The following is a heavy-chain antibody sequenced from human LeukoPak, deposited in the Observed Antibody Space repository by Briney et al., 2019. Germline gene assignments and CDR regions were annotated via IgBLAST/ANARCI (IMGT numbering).Heavy chain of an antibody. Sequence: SETLSLTCTVSGGSISSSSYYWGWIRQPPGKGLEWIGEIHHSGSTNYNPSLKSRVTISVDTSKNQFSLNLSSVTAADTAVYYCARAQNSGYAWAAFDIWGQGTMVTVSS. CDR3: ARAQNSGYAWAAFDI. CDR2: IHHSGST. V-gene: IGHV4-39*07. J-gene: IGHJ3*02. D-gene: IGHD5-12*01. CDR1: GGSISSSSYY.